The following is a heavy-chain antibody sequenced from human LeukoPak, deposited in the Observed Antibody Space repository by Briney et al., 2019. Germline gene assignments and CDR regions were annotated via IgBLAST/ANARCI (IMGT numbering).Heavy chain of an antibody. CDR3: ARATNYGDYDDQNRGVDY. CDR1: GFTFSDYY. CDR2: ISSSGSTI. V-gene: IGHV3-11*01. Sequence: GGSLRLSCAASGFTFSDYYMSWIRQAPGKGLEWVSYISSSGSTIYYADSVKGRFTISRDNAKNSLYLQMNSLRAEDTAVYYCARATNYGDYDDQNRGVDYWGQGTLVTVSS. J-gene: IGHJ4*02. D-gene: IGHD4-17*01.